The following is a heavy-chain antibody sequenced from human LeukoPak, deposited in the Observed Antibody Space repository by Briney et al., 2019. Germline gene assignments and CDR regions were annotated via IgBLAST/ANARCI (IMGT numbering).Heavy chain of an antibody. Sequence: SETLSLTCAVYGGSFSGYYWSWIRQPPGKGLEWIGETNHSGSTNYNPSLKSRVTISVDTSKNQFSLKLSSVTAADTAVYYCARGRRKVLLWFGGEPSMCWFDPWGQGTLVTVSS. V-gene: IGHV4-34*01. CDR3: ARGRRKVLLWFGGEPSMCWFDP. CDR1: GGSFSGYY. D-gene: IGHD3-10*01. CDR2: TNHSGST. J-gene: IGHJ5*02.